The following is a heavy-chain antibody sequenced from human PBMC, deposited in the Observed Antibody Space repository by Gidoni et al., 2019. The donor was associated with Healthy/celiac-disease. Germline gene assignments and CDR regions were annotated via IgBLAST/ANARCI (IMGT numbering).Heavy chain of an antibody. CDR3: AKWGPIVVVPAATENYYYYGMDV. J-gene: IGHJ6*02. V-gene: IGHV3-23*01. CDR1: GFTVRCYA. Sequence: EVQLLVSGVGLVQPGGSLRLSWAASGFTVRCYAISCVPRAPGTGLGGVSAISGSGGSTYYADAVKGRFTISRNNSKNTLYLQMNSLRAEDTAVYYCAKWGPIVVVPAATENYYYYGMDVWGQGTTVTVSS. D-gene: IGHD2-2*01. CDR2: ISGSGGST.